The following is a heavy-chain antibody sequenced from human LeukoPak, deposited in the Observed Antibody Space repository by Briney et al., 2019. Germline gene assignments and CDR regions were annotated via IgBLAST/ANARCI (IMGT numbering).Heavy chain of an antibody. J-gene: IGHJ4*01. CDR2: ISGLNANT. CDR3: ASGRLAATGTPYYFDY. D-gene: IGHD6-13*01. V-gene: IGHV1-18*01. Sequence: ASVKVSCKASGYTFASYGFNWVRQAPGQGLEWMGWISGLNANTNSGQKFQGRVTLTTDTSTSTAYMDLRSLTSDDTAVYYCASGRLAATGTPYYFDYWGHGTLVTVSS. CDR1: GYTFASYG.